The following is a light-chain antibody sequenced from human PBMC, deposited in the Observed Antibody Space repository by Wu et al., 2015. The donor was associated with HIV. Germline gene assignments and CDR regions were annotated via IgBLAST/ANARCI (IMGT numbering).Light chain of an antibody. CDR2: DTS. CDR1: QSASATY. CDR3: QHYLNSRWT. J-gene: IGKJ1*01. V-gene: IGKV3-20*01. Sequence: ELVLTQSPGTLSVSPGERATLSCRASQSASATYLAWYQQKHGQAPRLLISDTSRRATGIPDRFSGSGSGTDFTLTISRLEPEDFAVYYCQHYLNSRWTFGQGTKV.